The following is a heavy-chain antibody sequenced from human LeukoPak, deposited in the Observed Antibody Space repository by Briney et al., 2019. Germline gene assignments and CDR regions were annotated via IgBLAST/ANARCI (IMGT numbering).Heavy chain of an antibody. Sequence: GASVKVSYKASGYTFTGYYMHWVRQAPGQGLEWMGWINPNSGDTHYAQKFQGRVTITADKSTSTAYMELSSLRSEDTAVYYCARVLETWLVGKYSFDYWGQGTLVTVSS. J-gene: IGHJ4*02. D-gene: IGHD6-19*01. CDR3: ARVLETWLVGKYSFDY. CDR2: INPNSGDT. V-gene: IGHV1-2*02. CDR1: GYTFTGYY.